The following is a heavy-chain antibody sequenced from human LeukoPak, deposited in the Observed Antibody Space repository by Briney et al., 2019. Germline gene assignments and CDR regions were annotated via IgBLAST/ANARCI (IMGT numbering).Heavy chain of an antibody. D-gene: IGHD1-26*01. J-gene: IGHJ4*02. Sequence: PSETLSLTCTVSGGSISGYSWTWTLYPQGQGLKWIRYLHNSRPTSYNPSLTGRVTISVDTAMDLISLKLNSVTAADTAVYYCARLRWQLVGPYFDYWGQGILVTVSS. V-gene: IGHV4-59*01. CDR3: ARLRWQLVGPYFDY. CDR2: LHNSRPT. CDR1: GGSISGYS.